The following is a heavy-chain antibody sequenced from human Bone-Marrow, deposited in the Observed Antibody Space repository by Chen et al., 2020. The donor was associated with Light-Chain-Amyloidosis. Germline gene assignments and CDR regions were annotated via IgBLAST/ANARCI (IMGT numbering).Heavy chain of an antibody. V-gene: IGHV1-8*01. CDR3: ARADVDSCGYYYYY. CDR2: MNPNSGNT. Sequence: QVQLVQSGAEVKMPGASVKVSCKASGYTFTSYDINWVRQATGQGLEWMGWMNPNSGNTGYAQKFLGKVTMTRNTSISTSYMELISLRSEGTAVYYCARADVDSCGYYYYYWGQGTLVTVSS. D-gene: IGHD3-22*01. J-gene: IGHJ4*02. CDR1: GYTFTSYD.